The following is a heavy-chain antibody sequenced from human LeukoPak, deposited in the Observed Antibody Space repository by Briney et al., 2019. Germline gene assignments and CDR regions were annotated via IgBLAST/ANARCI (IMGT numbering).Heavy chain of an antibody. CDR3: ATDINRDYYDSSGYSNAFDI. D-gene: IGHD3-22*01. J-gene: IGHJ3*02. Sequence: ASVKVSCKVSGYTLTELSMHWVRQAPGKGLELMGGFDTEDGETIYAQKFQGRVTMTEDTSTDTAYMELSSLRSEDTAVYYCATDINRDYYDSSGYSNAFDIWGQGTMVTVSS. CDR1: GYTLTELS. CDR2: FDTEDGET. V-gene: IGHV1-24*01.